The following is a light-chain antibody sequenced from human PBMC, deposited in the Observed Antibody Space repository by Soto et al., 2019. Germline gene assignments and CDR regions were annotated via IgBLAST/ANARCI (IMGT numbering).Light chain of an antibody. Sequence: DIQMTQSPSTLSGSVGDRVTITCRASQTIGSWLAWYQQKPGKAPKLLIYKASTLKSGVPSRFSGSGSGTEFTLTISSLQPDDFATYYCQHYKSYSEAFGQGTKVDSK. CDR3: QHYKSYSEA. CDR1: QTIGSW. J-gene: IGKJ1*01. V-gene: IGKV1-5*03. CDR2: KAS.